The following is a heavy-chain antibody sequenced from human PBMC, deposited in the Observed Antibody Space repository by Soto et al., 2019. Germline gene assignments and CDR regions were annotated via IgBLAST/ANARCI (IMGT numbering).Heavy chain of an antibody. V-gene: IGHV3-23*01. CDR1: WCNIIDLG. D-gene: IGHD3-22*01. J-gene: IGHJ4*02. CDR2: ITGSGGST. CDR3: AKSGGSGYDY. Sequence: AGGLPRHPWGAAWCNIIDLGFRWVRQAPGKGLEWVSGITGSGGSTFYADSVKGRFTISRDNSENTLYLQMNSLRAEDTAVYYCAKSGGSGYDYWGQGTLVTVSS.